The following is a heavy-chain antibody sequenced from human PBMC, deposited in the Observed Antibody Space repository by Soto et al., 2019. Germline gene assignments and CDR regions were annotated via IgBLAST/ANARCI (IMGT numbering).Heavy chain of an antibody. Sequence: GASVKVSCKASGYAFSNNFMHWVRQAPAQGLEWMGVINPTTGLTSNAQKFQGRITMTSDTSSSTAYMELSSLRSEDTAVYYCARALRNGYFCGMDIWGQGTTVTVSS. J-gene: IGHJ6*02. CDR2: INPTTGLT. CDR1: GYAFSNNF. D-gene: IGHD2-8*01. CDR3: ARALRNGYFCGMDI. V-gene: IGHV1-46*01.